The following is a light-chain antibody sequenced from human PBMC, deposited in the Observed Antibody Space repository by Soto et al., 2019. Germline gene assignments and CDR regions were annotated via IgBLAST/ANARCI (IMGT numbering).Light chain of an antibody. CDR2: NNN. J-gene: IGLJ2*01. CDR1: SSNIGVNT. CDR3: AAWDDSLNGVL. Sequence: QSVLTQPPSASGTSGQSVTLSCSGSSSNIGVNTVSWYQQLPGTAPKLLIQNNNQRPSGVPDRFSGSKSGTSASLVLSGLQSDDEAEYYCAAWDDSLNGVLFGGGTKLTVL. V-gene: IGLV1-44*01.